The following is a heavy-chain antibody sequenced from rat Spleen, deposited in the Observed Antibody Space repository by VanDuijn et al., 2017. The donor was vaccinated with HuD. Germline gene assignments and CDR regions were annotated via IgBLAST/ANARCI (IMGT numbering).Heavy chain of an antibody. Sequence: EVRLQESGPGLVKPSQSLSLTCSVTGFSITSNYWGWIRKFPGNKMEWMGYISYSGSTSYNPSLKSRISITRDNSKNQFFLQLNSVTTEDTATYYCARLRFGVDYWGQGVMVTVSS. CDR3: ARLRFGVDY. CDR2: ISYSGST. CDR1: GFSITSNY. D-gene: IGHD4-3*01. J-gene: IGHJ2*01. V-gene: IGHV3-1*01.